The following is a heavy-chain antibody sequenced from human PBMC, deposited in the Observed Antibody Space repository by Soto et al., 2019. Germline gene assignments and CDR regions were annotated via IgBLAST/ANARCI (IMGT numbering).Heavy chain of an antibody. CDR1: GGSISSGDYY. D-gene: IGHD6-13*01. V-gene: IGHV4-30-4*01. Sequence: TSETLSLTCTVSGGSISSGDYYWGWIRQPPGKGLEWIGYIYYSGSTYYNPSLKSRVTISVDTSKNQFSLKLSSVTAADTAVYYCARERPDGSRLDPWGQGTLVTV. CDR3: ARERPDGSRLDP. CDR2: IYYSGST. J-gene: IGHJ5*02.